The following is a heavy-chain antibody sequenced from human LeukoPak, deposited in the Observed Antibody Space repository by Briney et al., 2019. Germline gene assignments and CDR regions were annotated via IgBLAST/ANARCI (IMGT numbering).Heavy chain of an antibody. D-gene: IGHD6-13*01. CDR1: GFTFSNYG. CDR3: AIDNVAAAGRYFDY. CDR2: ISYDGSNK. Sequence: PGGSLRLSCAASGFTFSNYGMHWVRQAPGKGLELVALISYDGSNKYFADSVKGRFTISRDNSKNTLYLQTHSVRAEDTAVYYCAIDNVAAAGRYFDYWGQGTLVTVSS. J-gene: IGHJ4*02. V-gene: IGHV3-30*03.